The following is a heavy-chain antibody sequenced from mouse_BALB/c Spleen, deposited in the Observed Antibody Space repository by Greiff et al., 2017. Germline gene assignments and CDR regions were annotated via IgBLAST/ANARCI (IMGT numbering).Heavy chain of an antibody. V-gene: IGHV3-2*02. J-gene: IGHJ4*01. CDR3: ARENYYAMDY. Sequence: EVQLVESGPGLVKPSQSLSLTCTVTGYSITSDYAWNWIRQFPGNKLEWMGYISYSGSTSYNPSLKSRISITRDTSKNQFFLQLNSVTTEDTATYYCARENYYAMDYWGQGTSVTVSS. CDR2: ISYSGST. CDR1: GYSITSDYA.